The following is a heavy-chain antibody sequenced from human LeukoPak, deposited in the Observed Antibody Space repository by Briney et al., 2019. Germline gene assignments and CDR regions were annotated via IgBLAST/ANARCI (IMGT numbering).Heavy chain of an antibody. CDR3: ARDRSGFYSVDY. Sequence: SGGSLRLSCAASGFTLSENNVHWVRQAPGKGLEWVALISNDGNSKDYADSVKGRFTLSGDNSKTTVYLQMNSLRAEDTAVYYCARDRSGFYSVDYWGQGTLVIVSS. CDR2: ISNDGNSK. CDR1: GFTLSENN. J-gene: IGHJ4*02. D-gene: IGHD5-12*01. V-gene: IGHV3-30-3*01.